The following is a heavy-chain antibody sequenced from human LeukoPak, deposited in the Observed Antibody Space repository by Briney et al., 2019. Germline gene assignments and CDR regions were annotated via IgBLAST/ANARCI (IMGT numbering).Heavy chain of an antibody. D-gene: IGHD6-13*01. CDR2: ISGSGDTT. CDR3: AKLSRIAVAGTFDN. V-gene: IGHV3-23*01. Sequence: GSLRLSCAASGFTFSSYAMGWVRQGSGKRLEWVSGISGSGDTTYLADSVRGRFSISRDNSKSTLYLQMNSLRAEDTAVYYCAKLSRIAVAGTFDNWGQGTLVTVSS. CDR1: GFTFSSYA. J-gene: IGHJ4*02.